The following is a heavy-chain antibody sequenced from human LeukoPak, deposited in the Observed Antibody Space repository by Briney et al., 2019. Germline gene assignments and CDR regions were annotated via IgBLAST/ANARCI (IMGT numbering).Heavy chain of an antibody. V-gene: IGHV4-59*01. J-gene: IGHJ4*02. CDR1: GGSISSYY. Sequence: PSETLSLTCTVSGGSISSYYWSWIRQPPGKGLEWIGYIYYSGSTNYNPSLKSRVTISVDTSKNQFSLKLSSVTAADTAVYYCARDLPSSWDYWGQGTLVTVSS. D-gene: IGHD6-13*01. CDR3: ARDLPSSWDY. CDR2: IYYSGST.